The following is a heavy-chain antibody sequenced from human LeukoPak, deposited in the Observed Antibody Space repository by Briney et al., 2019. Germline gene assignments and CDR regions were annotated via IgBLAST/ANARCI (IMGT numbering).Heavy chain of an antibody. D-gene: IGHD3-10*01. CDR2: IESSSRAV. J-gene: IGHJ4*02. CDR1: GFSFSTYG. CDR3: ARVSPELRVYDY. Sequence: PGGSLRLSCAASGFSFSTYGMSWVRQAPGKGLEWVSYIESSSRAVDYADSVKGRFAISRDNAKNSLYLQMNSLRAEDTAVYYCARVSPELRVYDYWGQGTLVTVSS. V-gene: IGHV3-48*01.